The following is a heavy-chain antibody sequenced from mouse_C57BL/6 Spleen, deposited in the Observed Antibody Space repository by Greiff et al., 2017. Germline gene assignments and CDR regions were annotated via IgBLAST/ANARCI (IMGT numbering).Heavy chain of an antibody. CDR2: IYPGGGDT. D-gene: IGHD4-1*01. CDR3: YRSDGHWDTYYAMDY. Sequence: VKLMESGPELVKPGASVKISCKASGYAFSSSWMYWVKQRPGKGLEWIGRIYPGGGDTNYNGKFKGKYTLTADKSSSTAYMQLSSLTSEDSAVYFWYRSDGHWDTYYAMDYWGQGTSVTVSS. V-gene: IGHV1-82*01. CDR1: GYAFSSSW. J-gene: IGHJ4*01.